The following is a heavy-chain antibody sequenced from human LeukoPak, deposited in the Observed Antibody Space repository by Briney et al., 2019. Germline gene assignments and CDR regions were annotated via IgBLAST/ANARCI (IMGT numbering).Heavy chain of an antibody. CDR2: ISWNSGSI. D-gene: IGHD3-22*01. CDR3: AKDYYDSSGYYFDY. CDR1: GFTFDDYA. V-gene: IGHV3-9*01. J-gene: IGHJ4*02. Sequence: GGSLRLSCAASGFTFDDYAMHWVRHAPGKGLEWVSGISWNSGSIDYADSVKGRFTISRDNAKNSLYLQMNSLRAEDTALYYCAKDYYDSSGYYFDYWGQGTLVTVSS.